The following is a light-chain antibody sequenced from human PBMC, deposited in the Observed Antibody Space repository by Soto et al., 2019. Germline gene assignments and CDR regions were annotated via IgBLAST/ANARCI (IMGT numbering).Light chain of an antibody. CDR2: GTS. CDR1: QRVSSRF. V-gene: IGKV3-20*01. CDR3: QQFGDSLWT. Sequence: VLTQSPDTLSLSPGERATLSCRASQRVSSRFFAWYQQKPAQAPRLLIYGTSTRAAGIPDRFSGAGSGTDFTLTISRLEPEDFAVYYCQQFGDSLWTFGQGTKVEI. J-gene: IGKJ1*01.